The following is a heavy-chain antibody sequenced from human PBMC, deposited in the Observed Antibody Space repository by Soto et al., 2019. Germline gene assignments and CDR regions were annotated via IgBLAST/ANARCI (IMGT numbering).Heavy chain of an antibody. D-gene: IGHD1-7*01. V-gene: IGHV1-2*04. CDR2: INPNSGGT. CDR3: ARGLELQCSSCGWTHPDDY. CDR1: GYTFTGYY. J-gene: IGHJ4*02. Sequence: GASVKVSCKASGYTFTGYYMHWVRQAPGQGLEWMGWINPNSGGTNYAQKFQGWVTMTRDTSISTAYMELSRLRSDDTAVYYCARGLELQCSSCGWTHPDDYWGQGTLVTVSS.